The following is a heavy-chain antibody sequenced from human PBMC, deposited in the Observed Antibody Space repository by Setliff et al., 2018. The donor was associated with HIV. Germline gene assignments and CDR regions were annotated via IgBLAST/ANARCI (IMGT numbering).Heavy chain of an antibody. CDR1: GGSISSHY. CDR3: ARSLWLGDIQH. D-gene: IGHD2-21*01. CDR2: ICYSGST. J-gene: IGHJ1*01. V-gene: IGHV4-59*11. Sequence: SETLSLTCTVSGGSISSHYWSWIRQPPGKGLEWIGSICYSGSTNYNPSLKSRVTISVDTSKNQFSLKLSSVTAADTAVYYCARSLWLGDIQHWGQGTLVTVSS.